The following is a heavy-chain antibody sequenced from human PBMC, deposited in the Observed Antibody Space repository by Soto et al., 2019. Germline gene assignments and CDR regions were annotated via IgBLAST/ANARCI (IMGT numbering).Heavy chain of an antibody. CDR2: FKSKTDGGTT. V-gene: IGHV3-15*01. CDR1: GFTFSNAW. D-gene: IGHD6-6*01. Sequence: GSLRLSCAASGFTFSNAWMSWVRQAPGKGLEWIGRFKSKTDGGTTDYAAPVKGRFTISRDDSKNTLYLQMNSLKTEDTAVYYCTTRFMAAREYHYYGMDVWGQGTTVTVSS. J-gene: IGHJ6*02. CDR3: TTRFMAAREYHYYGMDV.